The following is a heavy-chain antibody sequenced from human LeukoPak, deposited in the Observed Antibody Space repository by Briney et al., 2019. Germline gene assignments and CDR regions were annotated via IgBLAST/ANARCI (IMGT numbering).Heavy chain of an antibody. CDR2: INHSGST. CDR1: GGSISSSSYY. CDR3: AVLSGSWFDP. V-gene: IGHV4-39*07. J-gene: IGHJ5*02. Sequence: SETLSLTCTVSGGSISSSSYYWGWIRQPPGKGLEWIGEINHSGSTNYNPSLKSRVTISVDTSKNQFSLKLSSVTAADTAVYYCAVLSGSWFDPWGQGTLVTVSS. D-gene: IGHD3-10*01.